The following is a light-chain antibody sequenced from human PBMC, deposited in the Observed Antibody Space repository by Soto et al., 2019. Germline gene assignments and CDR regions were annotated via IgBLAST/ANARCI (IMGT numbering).Light chain of an antibody. CDR3: QQYNKWPSLT. CDR2: GVS. CDR1: QFMSNT. J-gene: IGKJ4*01. V-gene: IGKV3-15*01. Sequence: EIVMTQSPATLSVSPGERATLSCRASQFMSNTLAWYQQKPGQAPRLLIYGVSTRATGIPARFSGSGSGTEFTLTISSLQSEDSAVYYCQQYNKWPSLTFGGGTKVDI.